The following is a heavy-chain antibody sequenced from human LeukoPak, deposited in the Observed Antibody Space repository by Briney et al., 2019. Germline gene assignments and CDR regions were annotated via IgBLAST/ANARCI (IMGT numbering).Heavy chain of an antibody. Sequence: PSETLSLTCTVSGGSISSGSYYWSWIRQPAGKGLEWIGRIYTSGSTNYNPSLKSRVTMSVDTSKNQFSLKLSSVTAADTAVYYCARDRRGRDGYNYYYDYWGQGTLVTVSS. CDR3: ARDRRGRDGYNYYYDY. CDR1: GGSISSGSYY. D-gene: IGHD5-24*01. J-gene: IGHJ4*02. V-gene: IGHV4-61*02. CDR2: IYTSGST.